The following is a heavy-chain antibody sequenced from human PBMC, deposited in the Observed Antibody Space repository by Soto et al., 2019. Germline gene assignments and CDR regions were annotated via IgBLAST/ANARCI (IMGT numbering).Heavy chain of an antibody. CDR3: ARGGAPGRAAIWFDP. CDR2: IYHSGST. D-gene: IGHD2-2*01. V-gene: IGHV4-30-2*01. Sequence: QLQLQESGSGLVKPSQTLSLTCAVCGGSISSGGYSWSWIRQPPGKGLEWIGYIYHSGSTYYNPSLKSRVTISVDRSKNQFSLKLSSVTAADTAVYYCARGGAPGRAAIWFDPWGQGTLVTVSS. CDR1: GGSISSGGYS. J-gene: IGHJ5*02.